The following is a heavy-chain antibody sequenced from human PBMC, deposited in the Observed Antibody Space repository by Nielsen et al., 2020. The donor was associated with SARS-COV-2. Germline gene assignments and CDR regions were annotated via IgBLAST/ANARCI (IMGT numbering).Heavy chain of an antibody. CDR3: ARALGEQVTYYFYYVMDV. J-gene: IGHJ6*02. D-gene: IGHD1/OR15-1a*01. Sequence: ASVKVSCKASEYTFTGHYMHWLRQAPGQGLEWMGWINPNTDVTNYAQKFQGRVTMTRDTSIDTAYMELSRLTSDDTAIYYCARALGEQVTYYFYYVMDVWGQGTTVTVSS. CDR2: INPNTDVT. CDR1: EYTFTGHY. V-gene: IGHV1-2*02.